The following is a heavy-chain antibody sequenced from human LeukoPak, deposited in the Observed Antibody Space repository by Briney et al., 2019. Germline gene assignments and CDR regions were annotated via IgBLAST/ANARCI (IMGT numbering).Heavy chain of an antibody. Sequence: PSETLSLTCTVSGGSISSSSYYWGWIRQPPGKGLEWIGSIYYSGSTYYNPSLKSRVTISVDTSKNQFSLKLSSVTAADTAVYYCARHAFSRVSSWYYWFDPWGQGTLVTVSS. D-gene: IGHD6-13*01. V-gene: IGHV4-39*01. CDR2: IYYSGST. J-gene: IGHJ5*02. CDR1: GGSISSSSYY. CDR3: ARHAFSRVSSWYYWFDP.